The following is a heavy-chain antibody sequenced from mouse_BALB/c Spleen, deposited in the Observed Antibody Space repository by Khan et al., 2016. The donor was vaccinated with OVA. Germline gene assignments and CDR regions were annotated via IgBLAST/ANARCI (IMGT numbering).Heavy chain of an antibody. D-gene: IGHD1-1*01. V-gene: IGHV5-6*01. Sequence: EVKLMESGGDLVKPGGSLKLSCAASGFTFSTYGMSWVRQTPDKRLEWVATVSTGGGYTYYPESVKGRFTISRDNAKKTLYLQMSSLKSEDTAMFYVARLAYYYESGGFAYWGQGTLVTVAA. J-gene: IGHJ3*01. CDR1: GFTFSTYG. CDR3: ARLAYYYESGGFAY. CDR2: VSTGGGYT.